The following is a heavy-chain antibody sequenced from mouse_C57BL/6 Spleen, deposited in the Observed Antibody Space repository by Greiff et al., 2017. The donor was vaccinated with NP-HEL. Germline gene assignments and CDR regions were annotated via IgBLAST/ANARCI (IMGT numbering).Heavy chain of an antibody. Sequence: QVQLQQPGTELVKPGTSVKLSCKASGYTFTSYWMHWVKQRPGQGLEWIGNINPSNGGTNYNEKFKSKATLTVDKSSSTAYMQLSSLTSEDSAVYYCAREVYYYGTWFAYWGQGTLVTVSA. CDR1: GYTFTSYW. D-gene: IGHD1-1*01. J-gene: IGHJ3*01. CDR3: AREVYYYGTWFAY. CDR2: INPSNGGT. V-gene: IGHV1-53*01.